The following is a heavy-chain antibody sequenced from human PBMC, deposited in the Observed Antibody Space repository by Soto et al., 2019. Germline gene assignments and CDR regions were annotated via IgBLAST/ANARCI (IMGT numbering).Heavy chain of an antibody. V-gene: IGHV1-3*01. CDR1: GYTFTSYA. J-gene: IGHJ4*02. Sequence: ASVKVSCKASGYTFTSYAMHWVRQAPGQRLEWMGWINAGNGNTKYSQKFQGRVTITRDTSASTAYMELSSLRSKDTAVYYCARLRLTGYFDYWGQGTLVTVSS. CDR3: ARLRLTGYFDY. CDR2: INAGNGNT.